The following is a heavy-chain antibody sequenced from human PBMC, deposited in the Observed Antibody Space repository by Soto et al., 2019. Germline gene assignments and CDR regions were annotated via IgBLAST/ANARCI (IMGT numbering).Heavy chain of an antibody. V-gene: IGHV3-7*05. D-gene: IGHD6-19*01. CDR3: ARDYGIAVAGNEY. CDR2: IKQDVSEK. CDR1: LFTFSSYW. Sequence: SLRHSCTASLFTFSSYWMSLVLHSPGKGLELVAKIKQDVSEKYYVDSVKGRFTISRDNAKNSLYLQMNSLRAEDTAVYYCARDYGIAVAGNEYWGQGTLVTVSS. J-gene: IGHJ4*02.